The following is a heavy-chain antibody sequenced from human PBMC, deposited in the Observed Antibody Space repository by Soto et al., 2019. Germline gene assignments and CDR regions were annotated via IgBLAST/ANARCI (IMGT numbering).Heavy chain of an antibody. CDR3: ARCITMVRGVIIYYFDY. D-gene: IGHD3-10*01. Sequence: GGSLRLSCAASGFTFSSYAMSWVRQAPGKGLEWVSAISGSGGSTYYADSVKGRFTISRDNSKNTLYLQMNSLRAEDTAVYYCARCITMVRGVIIYYFDYWGQGTLVTVSS. CDR2: ISGSGGST. J-gene: IGHJ4*02. V-gene: IGHV3-23*01. CDR1: GFTFSSYA.